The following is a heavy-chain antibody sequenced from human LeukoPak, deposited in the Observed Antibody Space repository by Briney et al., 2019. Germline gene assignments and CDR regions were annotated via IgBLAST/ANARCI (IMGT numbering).Heavy chain of an antibody. CDR1: GFTFSSYG. J-gene: IGHJ6*02. D-gene: IGHD1-26*01. CDR2: ISYDGSNK. Sequence: GGSLRLSCVASGFTFSSYGMHWVRQAPGKGLGWVAVISYDGSNKYYADSVKGRFTISRDNSENTLYLQMNSLRAEDTAVYYCAKDWASYSDYYYGMDVWGQGTTVTVSS. CDR3: AKDWASYSDYYYGMDV. V-gene: IGHV3-30*18.